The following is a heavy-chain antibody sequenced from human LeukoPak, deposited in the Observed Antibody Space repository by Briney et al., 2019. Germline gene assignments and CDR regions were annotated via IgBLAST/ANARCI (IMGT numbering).Heavy chain of an antibody. CDR3: AKDRGPYVGIANNWFDP. V-gene: IGHV3-23*01. CDR2: IFGSAAST. J-gene: IGHJ5*02. CDR1: GCIFSSYA. Sequence: GWSLTLSCAACGCIFSSYALRWLRQAQGKGLEWVAGIFGSAASTFYAYCVKGRFTITRDNSENTLYLQMNSLRAEDTAVYYCAKDRGPYVGIANNWFDPWGQGTLVTVSS. D-gene: IGHD3-16*01.